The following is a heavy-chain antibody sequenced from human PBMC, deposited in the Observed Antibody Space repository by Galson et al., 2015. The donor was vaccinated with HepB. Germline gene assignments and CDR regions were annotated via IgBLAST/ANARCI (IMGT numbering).Heavy chain of an antibody. Sequence: QSGAEVKKPGESLKISCKGSGHRFTSYWIGWVRQRPGKGLEWMGIIYPGDSDIRYSPSFQGQITISADKSTSTAYLQWSSLQASDTAMYYCSRTFYDYTNRFDPWGQGTLVTVSS. D-gene: IGHD4-11*01. J-gene: IGHJ5*02. CDR2: IYPGDSDI. CDR3: SRTFYDYTNRFDP. V-gene: IGHV5-51*01. CDR1: GHRFTSYW.